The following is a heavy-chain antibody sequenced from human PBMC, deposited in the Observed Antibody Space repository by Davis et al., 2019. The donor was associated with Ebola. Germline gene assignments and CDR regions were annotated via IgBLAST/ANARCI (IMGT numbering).Heavy chain of an antibody. CDR1: GFTFSSYS. V-gene: IGHV3-48*02. J-gene: IGHJ4*02. CDR3: ARVGDSYDPGYFDY. D-gene: IGHD5-18*01. Sequence: GESLKISCAASGFTFSSYSMNWVRPAPGKGLEWVSYISSSSSTIYYADSVKGRFTISRDNDKNSLYLQMNSLRDEDTAVYYCARVGDSYDPGYFDYWGQGTLATVSS. CDR2: ISSSSSTI.